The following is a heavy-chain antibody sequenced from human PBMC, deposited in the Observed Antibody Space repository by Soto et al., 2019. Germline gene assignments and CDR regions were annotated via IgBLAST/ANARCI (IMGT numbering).Heavy chain of an antibody. V-gene: IGHV3-74*03. J-gene: IGHJ4*02. CDR2: ISGDGSIT. CDR3: ARADTTKYDSSGYGH. D-gene: IGHD3-22*01. Sequence: GGSLRLSCAASGFTFSYYWMHWVRQVPGQGPVWVARISGDGSITSYADSVTGRFTISRDNAKETLDLQMRSLRAEDTAVYYCARADTTKYDSSGYGHWGQGTRVTVSS. CDR1: GFTFSYYW.